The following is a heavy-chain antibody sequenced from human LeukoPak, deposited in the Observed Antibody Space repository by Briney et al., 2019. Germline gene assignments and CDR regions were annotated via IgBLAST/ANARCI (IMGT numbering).Heavy chain of an antibody. D-gene: IGHD5-12*01. J-gene: IGHJ4*01. CDR3: ARHRYSGSDTQGFDY. Sequence: GEPLKISCKGSGYRFTDYWIAWVRQIPGKGLEWIGIVYPSNSETRYSPSFQGQVTISADKSISTGYLQWSSLKASDTAMYFCARHRYSGSDTQGFDYWGHGTLVTVSS. CDR1: GYRFTDYW. CDR2: VYPSNSET. V-gene: IGHV5-51*01.